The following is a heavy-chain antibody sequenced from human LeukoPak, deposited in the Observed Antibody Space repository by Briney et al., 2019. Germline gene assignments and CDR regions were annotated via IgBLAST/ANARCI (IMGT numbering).Heavy chain of an antibody. J-gene: IGHJ1*01. CDR1: GFTFSDYY. Sequence: GGSLRLSCAASGFTFSDYYMSWIRQAPGKGLEWLSFISSGSVTIYYADSVKGRFTISRDNAKNSLYLQMNSLRAEDTAVYYCARVRYDGLGFQHWGQGTLVTVSS. CDR2: ISSGSVTI. CDR3: ARVRYDGLGFQH. V-gene: IGHV3-11*04. D-gene: IGHD3-10*01.